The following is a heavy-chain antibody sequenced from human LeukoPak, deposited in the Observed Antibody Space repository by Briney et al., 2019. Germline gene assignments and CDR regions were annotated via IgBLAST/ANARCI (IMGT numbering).Heavy chain of an antibody. D-gene: IGHD3-10*01. J-gene: IGHJ4*02. CDR1: GFTFSSYA. V-gene: IGHV3-30-3*01. CDR3: ARDVSPYYYGSGSYYY. Sequence: GGSLRLSCAASGFTFSSYAMHWVRQAPGKGLEWVAVISYDGSNKYYADSVKGRFTISRDNSKNTLYLQMNSLRAEDTAMYYCARDVSPYYYGSGSYYYWGQGTLVTVSS. CDR2: ISYDGSNK.